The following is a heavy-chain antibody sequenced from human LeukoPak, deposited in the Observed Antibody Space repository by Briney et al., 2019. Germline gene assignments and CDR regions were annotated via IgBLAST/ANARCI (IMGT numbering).Heavy chain of an antibody. J-gene: IGHJ4*02. CDR1: GFTFSSYS. V-gene: IGHV3-48*04. CDR3: TREVSTTNGDLDY. D-gene: IGHD4-17*01. CDR2: ISGGSSSI. Sequence: GGSLRLSCAASGFTFSSYSMNWVRRAPGKGLEWVSYISGGSSSIYYADSVKGRFTISRDNAKSSLYLQMNSLRAEDTAVYYCTREVSTTNGDLDYWGQGTPVTVSS.